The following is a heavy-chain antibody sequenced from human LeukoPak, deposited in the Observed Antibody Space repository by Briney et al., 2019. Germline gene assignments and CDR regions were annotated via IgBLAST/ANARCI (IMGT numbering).Heavy chain of an antibody. CDR1: RGTFSSYA. Sequence: GASVKVSCKASRGTFSSYATSWVRQAPGQGLEWMGGIIPIFGTANYAQKFQGRVTITADESTSTAYMELSSLRSEDTAVYYCARDARHRYCSSSSCYRGWLDPWGQGTLVTVSS. V-gene: IGHV1-69*13. CDR3: ARDARHRYCSSSSCYRGWLDP. CDR2: IIPIFGTA. J-gene: IGHJ5*02. D-gene: IGHD2-2*01.